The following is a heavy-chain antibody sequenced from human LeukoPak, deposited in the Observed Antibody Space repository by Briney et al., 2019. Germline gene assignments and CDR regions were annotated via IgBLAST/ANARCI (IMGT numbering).Heavy chain of an antibody. CDR2: IYWGDDK. CDR1: GFSLSTSGVA. Sequence: SGPTLVKPTQTLTLTCTFSGFSLSTSGVAVGWIRQPPGKALERLGLIYWGDDKRYSPSLKSALTITKDTSKNQVVLTMTNMDPVDTATYYCAHRRDGYNSLDYWGQGTLVTVST. CDR3: AHRRDGYNSLDY. D-gene: IGHD5-24*01. V-gene: IGHV2-5*02. J-gene: IGHJ4*02.